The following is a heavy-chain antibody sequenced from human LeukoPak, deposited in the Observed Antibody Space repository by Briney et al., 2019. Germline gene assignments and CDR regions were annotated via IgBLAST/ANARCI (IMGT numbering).Heavy chain of an antibody. CDR2: ISYDGSNK. D-gene: IGHD5-24*01. Sequence: GSLRFSCAASGLTFSSYAMHWVRQAPGKGLEWVAVISYDGSNKYYTDFVKGRFTISRDNSKNTLYLQMNSLRAEDTAVYYCARDGLEMATDYWGQGTLVTVSS. V-gene: IGHV3-30*10. CDR1: GLTFSSYA. J-gene: IGHJ4*02. CDR3: ARDGLEMATDY.